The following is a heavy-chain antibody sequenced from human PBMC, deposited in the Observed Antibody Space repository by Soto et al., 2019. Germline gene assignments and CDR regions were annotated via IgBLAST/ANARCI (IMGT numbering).Heavy chain of an antibody. V-gene: IGHV4-61*01. Sequence: SETLSLTCTVSGGSVSSGSYYWSWIRQPPGKGLEWIGYIYYSGSTNYNPSLKSRVTISVDTSKNQFSLKLSSVTAADTAVYNCARVWQQLFGRGGKIHPIGYWGQGTLVTVSS. CDR3: ARVWQQLFGRGGKIHPIGY. D-gene: IGHD6-13*01. J-gene: IGHJ4*02. CDR1: GGSVSSGSYY. CDR2: IYYSGST.